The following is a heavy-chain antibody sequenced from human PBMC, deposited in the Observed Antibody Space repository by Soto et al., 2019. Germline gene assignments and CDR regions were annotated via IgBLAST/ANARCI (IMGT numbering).Heavy chain of an antibody. CDR1: GYTFTAYA. D-gene: IGHD3-16*01. Sequence: ASVKGYCKASGYTFTAYAIHWVRQAPGQGLEWMGWISAYNGNTNYAQKLQGRVTMTTDTSTSTAYMELRSLRSDDTAVYYCARVRGDDFDYWGQGTLVTVSS. V-gene: IGHV1-18*04. CDR2: ISAYNGNT. CDR3: ARVRGDDFDY. J-gene: IGHJ4*02.